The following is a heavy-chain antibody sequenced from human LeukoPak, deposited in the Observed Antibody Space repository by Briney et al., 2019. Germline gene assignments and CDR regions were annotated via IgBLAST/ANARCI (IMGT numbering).Heavy chain of an antibody. CDR1: GFTFNTYT. CDR2: ITASSTAI. J-gene: IGHJ4*02. Sequence: PGGSLRLSCAASGFTFNTYTMNWVRQAPGKGLEWVSAITASSTAIYSADSVKGRFTISRDNAKNFLYLQMNSLRDDDTAVYYCARTYYDILTGYNPYFDYWYWGTVVIVSA. CDR3: ARTYYDILTGYNPYFDY. V-gene: IGHV3-21*01. D-gene: IGHD3-9*01.